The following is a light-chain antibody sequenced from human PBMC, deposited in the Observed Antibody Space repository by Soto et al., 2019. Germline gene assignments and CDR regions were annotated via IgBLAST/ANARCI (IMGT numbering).Light chain of an antibody. CDR3: QHRSNSPPTWT. Sequence: EILLTQSPATLSLSPGDRATLSCRASQSIGTYLAWYQQKPGQAPRLIIYDASNRATGIPARFSGSGSGTDFTLTISSLEPEDFAVYFCQHRSNSPPTWTFGQGTKVEIK. J-gene: IGKJ1*01. CDR1: QSIGTY. V-gene: IGKV3-11*01. CDR2: DAS.